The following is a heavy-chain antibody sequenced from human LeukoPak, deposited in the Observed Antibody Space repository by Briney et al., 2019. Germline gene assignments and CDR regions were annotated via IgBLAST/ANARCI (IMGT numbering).Heavy chain of an antibody. CDR3: AGGSSLHYGSGSPLEY. CDR1: GASLGRGFY. CDR2: IYSSGYT. D-gene: IGHD3-10*01. Sequence: PSETLSLTCSVSGASLGRGFYFSWIRRLPQKGLEGVGYIYSSGYTKYNPSLKSRLVISIDPSKNQLSLTLSSVTTADTAVYFCAGGSSLHYGSGSPLEYWGQGRLVTVSS. J-gene: IGHJ4*02. V-gene: IGHV4-31*03.